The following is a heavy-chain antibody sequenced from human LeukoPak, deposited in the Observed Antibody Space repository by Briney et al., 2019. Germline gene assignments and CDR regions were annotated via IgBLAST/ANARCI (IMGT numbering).Heavy chain of an antibody. CDR2: INLNGGST. CDR3: ARDISSSRGDFDY. Sequence: PGGSLRLSCAASGFTFDDYGMSWVRQAPGKGLEWVSGINLNGGSTGYAVSVKGRFTISRDNAKNSLYLQMNSLRAEDTALYYCARDISSSRGDFDYWGQGTLVTVSS. J-gene: IGHJ4*02. V-gene: IGHV3-20*04. D-gene: IGHD6-6*01. CDR1: GFTFDDYG.